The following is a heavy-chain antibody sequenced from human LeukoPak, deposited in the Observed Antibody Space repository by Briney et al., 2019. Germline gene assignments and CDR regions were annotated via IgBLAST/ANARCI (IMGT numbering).Heavy chain of an antibody. J-gene: IGHJ4*02. CDR2: INWNGGST. CDR1: GFTFDDYG. Sequence: GGSLRLSCAASGFTFDDYGMSWVRQAPGKGLEWVSGINWNGGSTGYADSVKGRFTISRDNAKNSLYLQMNSLRAEDTALYYYARATAMVTIAYWGQGTLVTVSS. V-gene: IGHV3-20*04. D-gene: IGHD5-18*01. CDR3: ARATAMVTIAY.